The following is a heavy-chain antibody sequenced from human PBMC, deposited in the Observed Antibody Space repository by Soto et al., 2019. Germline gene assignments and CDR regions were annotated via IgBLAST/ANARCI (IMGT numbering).Heavy chain of an antibody. CDR3: ARDEIGRWGEDLGYFDY. J-gene: IGHJ4*02. CDR2: IGTSSIYT. V-gene: IGHV3-11*06. D-gene: IGHD3-10*01. Sequence: PGGSLRLSCAASGFTFSDYYMNWFRQAPGKGLEWVSYIGTSSIYTNYADSVKGRFTISRDNTKNSLFLQMNSLRAEDTAVYYCARDEIGRWGEDLGYFDYWGQGALVTVSS. CDR1: GFTFSDYY.